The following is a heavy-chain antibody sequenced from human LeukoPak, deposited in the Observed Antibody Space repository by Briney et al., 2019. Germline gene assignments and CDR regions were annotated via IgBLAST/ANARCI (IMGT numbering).Heavy chain of an antibody. V-gene: IGHV3-30*04. CDR1: GFTFSSYV. D-gene: IGHD6-6*01. CDR2: ISYDGSNE. J-gene: IGHJ4*02. CDR3: ARDKGTSYLSSFDY. Sequence: QGGSLRLSCAASGFTFSSYVMHWVRAPGKGLEWVAIISYDGSNEYYADSVKGRFTISRDNSKNTLYLQMNSLRAADTAVYCCARDKGTSYLSSFDYWGQGTLVTVSS.